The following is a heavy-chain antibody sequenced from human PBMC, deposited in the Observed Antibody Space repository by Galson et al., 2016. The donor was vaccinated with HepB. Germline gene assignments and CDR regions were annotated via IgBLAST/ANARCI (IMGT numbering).Heavy chain of an antibody. J-gene: IGHJ6*04. CDR1: GYTFTSYY. CDR3: ARDPPRSTGSYYYYGMDV. D-gene: IGHD3-9*01. V-gene: IGHV1-46*03. CDR2: INPSSGST. Sequence: SVKVSCKASGYTFTSYYIHWVRQAPGQGLEWMGIINPSSGSTSYAQKFQGRATMTRDTSTSTVYMELSSLRSEDTAVYYCARDPPRSTGSYYYYGMDVWGKGTTVTVSS.